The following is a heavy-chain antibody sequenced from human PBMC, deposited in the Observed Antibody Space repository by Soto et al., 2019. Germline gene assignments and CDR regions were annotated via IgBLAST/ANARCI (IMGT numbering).Heavy chain of an antibody. CDR1: GGSFSGYY. J-gene: IGHJ4*02. CDR2: INHSGST. CDR3: ARAGDRSSSWYASFDY. D-gene: IGHD6-13*01. V-gene: IGHV4-34*01. Sequence: QVQLQQWGAGLLKPSETLSLTCAVYGGSFSGYYWSWIRQPPGKGLEWIGEINHSGSTNYNPSLKSRVTISGDTSKNQFSLKLSSVTAADTAVYYCARAGDRSSSWYASFDYWGQGTLVTVSS.